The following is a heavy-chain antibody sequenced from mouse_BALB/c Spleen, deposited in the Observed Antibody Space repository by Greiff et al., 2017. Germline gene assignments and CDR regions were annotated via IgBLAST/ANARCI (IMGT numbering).Heavy chain of an antibody. V-gene: IGHV1-63*02. J-gene: IGHJ4*01. CDR3: ARQLRLRAMDY. CDR1: GYTFTNYW. Sequence: VQLQQSGAELVRPGTSVKISCKASGYTFTNYWLGWVKQRPGHGLEWIGDIYPGGGYTNYNEKFKGKATLTADTSSSTAYMQLSSLTSEDSAVYYCARQLRLRAMDYWGQGTSVTVSS. CDR2: IYPGGGYT. D-gene: IGHD1-2*01.